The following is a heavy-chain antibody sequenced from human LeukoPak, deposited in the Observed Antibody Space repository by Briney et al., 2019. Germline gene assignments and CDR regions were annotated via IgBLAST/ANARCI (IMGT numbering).Heavy chain of an antibody. CDR3: ATFGEFDAFDI. CDR1: GGSISSSSYY. CDR2: IYYSGST. Sequence: SETLSLTCTVSGGSISSSSYYWGWIRQPPGKGLEWIGSIYYSGSTYYNPSLKSRVTISVDASKNQFSLKLSSVTAADTAVYYCATFGEFDAFDIWGQGTMVTVSS. V-gene: IGHV4-39*07. J-gene: IGHJ3*02. D-gene: IGHD3-10*01.